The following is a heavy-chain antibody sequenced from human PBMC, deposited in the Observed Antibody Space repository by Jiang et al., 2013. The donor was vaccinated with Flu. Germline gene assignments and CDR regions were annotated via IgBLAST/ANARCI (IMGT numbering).Heavy chain of an antibody. V-gene: IGHV4-59*01. Sequence: GPGLVKPSETLSLTCTVSGGSISSYYWSWIRQPPGKGLEWIGYIYYSGSTNYNPSLKSRVTISVDTSKNQFSLKLSSVTAADTAVYYCARVSAVAATRRYFQHWGQGTLVTVSS. CDR2: IYYSGST. D-gene: IGHD6-19*01. CDR3: ARVSAVAATRRYFQH. CDR1: GGSISSYY. J-gene: IGHJ1*01.